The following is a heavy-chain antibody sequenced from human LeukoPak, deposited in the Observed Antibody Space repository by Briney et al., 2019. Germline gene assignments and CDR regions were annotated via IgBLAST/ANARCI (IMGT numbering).Heavy chain of an antibody. D-gene: IGHD3-22*01. CDR2: IIPIFGTA. Sequence: GASVKVSCKASGGTFSSYAISWVRQAPGQGLEWMGGIIPIFGTANYAQKFQGRVTITADESTSTAHMELSSLRSEDTAVYYCARDSSGYYYYFDYWGQGTLVTVSS. J-gene: IGHJ4*02. CDR3: ARDSSGYYYYFDY. CDR1: GGTFSSYA. V-gene: IGHV1-69*13.